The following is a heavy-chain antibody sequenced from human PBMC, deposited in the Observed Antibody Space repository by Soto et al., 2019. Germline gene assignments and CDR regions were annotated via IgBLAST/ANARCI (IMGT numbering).Heavy chain of an antibody. V-gene: IGHV1-69*13. CDR1: GGTFSSYA. CDR3: ARDRRAITMIVVVPLYYGMDV. Sequence: SVKVSCKASGGTFSSYAISWVRQAPGQGLEWLGGIIAIFGTANYAQKFQGRVTITADESTSTAYMELSSLRSEDTAVYYCARDRRAITMIVVVPLYYGMDVWGQGTTVTVSS. D-gene: IGHD3-22*01. CDR2: IIAIFGTA. J-gene: IGHJ6*02.